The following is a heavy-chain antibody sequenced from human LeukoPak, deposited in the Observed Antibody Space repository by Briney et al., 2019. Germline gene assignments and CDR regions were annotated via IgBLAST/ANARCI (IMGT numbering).Heavy chain of an antibody. D-gene: IGHD3-22*01. CDR3: ARDRAGSGYHDAFDI. CDR1: GFTFSSYS. Sequence: GGSLRLSYAASGFTFSSYSMNWVRQAPGKGLEWVSYISSSSSTIYYADSVKGRFTISRDNAKNSLYLQMNSLRAEDTAVYYCARDRAGSGYHDAFDIWGQGTMVTVSS. V-gene: IGHV3-48*01. CDR2: ISSSSSTI. J-gene: IGHJ3*02.